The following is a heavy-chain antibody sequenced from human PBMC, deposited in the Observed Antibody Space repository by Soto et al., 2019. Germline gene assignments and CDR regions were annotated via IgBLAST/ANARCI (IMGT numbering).Heavy chain of an antibody. J-gene: IGHJ5*01. D-gene: IGHD2-21*01. Sequence: ASETLSLTCAVSGVSIHNSHSFWGWIRQPPGRGLEFIANVYYSGGAHYNPSFKSRVTISVDTATNQVSLRMSSVTAADTAVYFCGRVVEGATRHTDFDSWGQGTLVTV. CDR2: VYYSGGA. V-gene: IGHV4-39*01. CDR1: GVSIHNSHSF. CDR3: GRVVEGATRHTDFDS.